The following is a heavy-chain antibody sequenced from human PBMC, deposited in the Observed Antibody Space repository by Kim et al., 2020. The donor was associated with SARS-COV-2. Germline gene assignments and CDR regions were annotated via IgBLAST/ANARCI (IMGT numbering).Heavy chain of an antibody. V-gene: IGHV3-30*18. CDR3: AKDPGSGEMATITAFDY. CDR1: GFTFSSYG. Sequence: GGSLRLSCAASGFTFSSYGMHWVRQAPGKGLEWVAVISYDGSNKYYADSVKGRFTISRDNSKNTLYLQMNSLRAEDTAVYYCAKDPGSGEMATITAFDYWGQGTLVTVSS. D-gene: IGHD5-12*01. J-gene: IGHJ4*02. CDR2: ISYDGSNK.